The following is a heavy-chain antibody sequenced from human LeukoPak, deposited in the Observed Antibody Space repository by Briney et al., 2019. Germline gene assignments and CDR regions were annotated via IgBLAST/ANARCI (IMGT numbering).Heavy chain of an antibody. Sequence: GSLRLSCAASGFTFSSYGMHWVRQAPDKGLEWVTLISYDGYDKSYADSVRGRFTIFRDNSRNTLYLQMDSLRSEDTAVYYCARDFFPVVDSTWYEIGYWGQGTLVTVSS. CDR3: ARDFFPVVDSTWYEIGY. CDR1: GFTFSSYG. J-gene: IGHJ4*02. D-gene: IGHD2-21*01. V-gene: IGHV3-30*19. CDR2: ISYDGYDK.